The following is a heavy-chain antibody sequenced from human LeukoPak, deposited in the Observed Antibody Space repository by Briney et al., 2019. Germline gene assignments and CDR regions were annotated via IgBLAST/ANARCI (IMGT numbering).Heavy chain of an antibody. Sequence: PSETLSLTCTVSGGSISSGSYYWSWIRQPAGKGLEWIGRIYTSGSTNYNPSLKSRVTISVDTSKNQFSLKLSSVTAADTAVYYCARVPAAGTNRFDPWGQGTLVTVSS. D-gene: IGHD6-13*01. V-gene: IGHV4-61*02. CDR2: IYTSGST. J-gene: IGHJ5*02. CDR1: GGSISSGSYY. CDR3: ARVPAAGTNRFDP.